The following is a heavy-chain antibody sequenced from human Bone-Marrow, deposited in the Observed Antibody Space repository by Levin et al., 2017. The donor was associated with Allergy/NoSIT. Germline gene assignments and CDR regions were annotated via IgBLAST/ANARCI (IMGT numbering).Heavy chain of an antibody. D-gene: IGHD4-17*01. CDR3: ARDLSAGDYVFDY. CDR2: LYSGGNT. CDR1: GITVSYNY. J-gene: IGHJ4*02. V-gene: IGHV3-53*01. Sequence: GGSLRLSCAASGITVSYNYMNWVRQSPGKGLEWVSVLYSGGNTHYADSVKGRFTISRDNSKNTLYLQMASLRAEDTAMYYCARDLSAGDYVFDYWGQGTLVSVSS.